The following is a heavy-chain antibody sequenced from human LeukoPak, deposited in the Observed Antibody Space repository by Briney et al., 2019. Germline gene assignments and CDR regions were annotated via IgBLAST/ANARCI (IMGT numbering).Heavy chain of an antibody. CDR3: ATVPAWTHAFDI. V-gene: IGHV1-46*01. CDR1: GYTFTSYY. D-gene: IGHD2-2*01. Sequence: VASVKVSCKASGYTFTSYYMHWVRQAPGQGLEWMGIINPSGGSTSYAQKFQGRVTMTRDTSTSTVYMELSSLRSEDTAVYYCATVPAWTHAFDIWGQGTMVTVSS. J-gene: IGHJ3*02. CDR2: INPSGGST.